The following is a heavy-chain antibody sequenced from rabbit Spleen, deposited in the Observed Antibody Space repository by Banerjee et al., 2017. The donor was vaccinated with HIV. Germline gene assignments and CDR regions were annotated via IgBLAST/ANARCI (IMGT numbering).Heavy chain of an antibody. Sequence: EESGGDLVKPEGSLTLTCTASGFSLSRSYWICWVRQAPGKGLEWIGCIGSGATGNTYYASWAKGRFTISKTSSTTLTLQMTSLTAADTATYFCARTTYGYATSSNGDNLWGPGTLVTVS. CDR3: ARTTYGYATSSNGDNL. D-gene: IGHD1-1*01. V-gene: IGHV1S45*01. J-gene: IGHJ6*01. CDR2: IGSGATGNT. CDR1: GFSLSRSYW.